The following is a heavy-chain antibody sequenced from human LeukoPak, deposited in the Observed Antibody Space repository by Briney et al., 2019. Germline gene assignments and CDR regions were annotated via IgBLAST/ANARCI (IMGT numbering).Heavy chain of an antibody. D-gene: IGHD5-12*01. CDR2: ISGSGGST. CDR1: GFTFSSYA. V-gene: IGHV3-23*01. CDR3: ATSGYDEYYFDY. J-gene: IGHJ4*02. Sequence: GGSLRLSCAASGFTFSSYAMSWVRQAPGKGLEWVSAISGSGGSTYYADSVKGRFTISRDNSKNTLYLQMNSLRAEGTAVYYCATSGYDEYYFDYWGQGTLVTVSS.